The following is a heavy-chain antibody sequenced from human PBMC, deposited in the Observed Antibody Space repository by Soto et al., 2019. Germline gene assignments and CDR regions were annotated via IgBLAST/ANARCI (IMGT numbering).Heavy chain of an antibody. Sequence: ASVKVSCKASGYTFTIYYMHWVRQAPGQGLEWMGIINPSGGSTSYADSVKGRFTISRDNAKNSLYLQMNSLRAEDTAVYYCARDLRPASPSAYWGQGTLVTVSS. CDR2: INPSGGST. D-gene: IGHD2-2*01. CDR1: GYTFTIYY. CDR3: ARDLRPASPSAY. V-gene: IGHV1-46*04. J-gene: IGHJ4*02.